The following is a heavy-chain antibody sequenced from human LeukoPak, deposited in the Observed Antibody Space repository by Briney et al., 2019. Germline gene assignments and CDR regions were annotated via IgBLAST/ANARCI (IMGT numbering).Heavy chain of an antibody. CDR2: IYTSGST. Sequence: SETLSLTCTVSGGSISSGSYYWSWIRQPAGKGLEWIGRIYTSGSTNHNPSLKSRVTISVDTSKSQFSLKLSSVTAADTAVYYCARSSAPYSGYDYFDYWGQGTLVTVSS. CDR3: ARSSAPYSGYDYFDY. V-gene: IGHV4-61*02. D-gene: IGHD5-12*01. CDR1: GGSISSGSYY. J-gene: IGHJ4*02.